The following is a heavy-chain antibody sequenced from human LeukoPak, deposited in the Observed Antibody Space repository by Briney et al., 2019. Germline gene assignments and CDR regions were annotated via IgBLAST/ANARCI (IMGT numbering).Heavy chain of an antibody. CDR3: ARRRDGYSYFDY. CDR2: INPSGGST. V-gene: IGHV1-46*01. D-gene: IGHD5-24*01. J-gene: IGHJ4*02. Sequence: GASVKVSCKASGYTFTSYGISWVRQAPGQGLEWMGIINPSGGSTSYAQKFQGRVTMTRDTSTSTVYMELSSLRSEDTAVYYCARRRDGYSYFDYWGQGTLVTVSS. CDR1: GYTFTSYG.